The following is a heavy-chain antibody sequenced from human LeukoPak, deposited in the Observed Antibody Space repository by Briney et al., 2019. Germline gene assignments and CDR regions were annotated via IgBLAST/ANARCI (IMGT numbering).Heavy chain of an antibody. D-gene: IGHD4-17*01. Sequence: SVKVSCKASGGTFSSYTISWVRQAPGQGLEWMGTIIPILGTANYAQKFQGRVTIIADKSTGTAYMELSRQKSEDTAVYYCARDDFDGAINYWGQGTLVTVSS. J-gene: IGHJ4*02. CDR1: GGTFSSYT. CDR2: IIPILGTA. CDR3: ARDDFDGAINY. V-gene: IGHV1-69*08.